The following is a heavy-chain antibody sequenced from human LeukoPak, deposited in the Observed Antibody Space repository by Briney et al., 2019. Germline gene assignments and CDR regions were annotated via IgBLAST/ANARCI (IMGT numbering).Heavy chain of an antibody. V-gene: IGHV3-23*01. CDR2: ISGSGGST. CDR1: GFTFSSYA. Sequence: GGSLRLSCAASGFTFSSYAMSWVRQAPGKGLEWVSAISGSGGSTYYADPVKGRFTISRDNSKNTLYLQMNSLRAEDTAVYYCAKDLLSPIALRLFDYWGQGTLVTVSS. CDR3: AKDLLSPIALRLFDY. D-gene: IGHD5-12*01. J-gene: IGHJ4*02.